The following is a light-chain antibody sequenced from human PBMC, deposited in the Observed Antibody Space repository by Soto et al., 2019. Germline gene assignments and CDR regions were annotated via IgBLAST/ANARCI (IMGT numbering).Light chain of an antibody. V-gene: IGKV1-27*01. CDR2: AAS. Sequence: DIQMTQSPSSLSASVGDRVTITCRASQGISNYLAWYQQKPGKVPKLLIYAASTLQSGVPSRFSGSGSGTDFTRTISSLQPEDVATYYCQNYNSAPPFTFGPGTKVDI. J-gene: IGKJ3*01. CDR1: QGISNY. CDR3: QNYNSAPPFT.